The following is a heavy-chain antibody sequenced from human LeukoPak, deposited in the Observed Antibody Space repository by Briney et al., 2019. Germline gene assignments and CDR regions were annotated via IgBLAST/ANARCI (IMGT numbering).Heavy chain of an antibody. V-gene: IGHV3-21*06. CDR2: IRSSSSYI. J-gene: IGHJ4*02. CDR1: GFTFSSYS. D-gene: IGHD3-22*01. CDR3: ARDTYYDSSGTYYFDY. Sequence: GSLRLSCEASGFTFSSYSLNLVRQAPGKGPEWVSSIRSSSSYIYSADSVKARFTISRDNAKTSLYLQMNSLRAEDTAVYYCARDTYYDSSGTYYFDYWGQGTLVTVSS.